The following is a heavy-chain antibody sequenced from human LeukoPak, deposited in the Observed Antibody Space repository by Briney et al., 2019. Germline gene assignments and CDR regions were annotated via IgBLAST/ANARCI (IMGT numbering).Heavy chain of an antibody. D-gene: IGHD3-10*01. CDR3: AREQQKVRGASWFDP. V-gene: IGHV3-21*01. CDR2: ISSSSSYI. J-gene: IGHJ5*02. CDR1: GFTFSSYS. Sequence: GGSLRLSCAASGFTFSSYSMNWVRQAPGKGLEWVSSISSSSSYIYYADSVKGRFTIPRDNAKNSLYLQMNSLRAEDTAVYYCAREQQKVRGASWFDPWGQGTLVTVSS.